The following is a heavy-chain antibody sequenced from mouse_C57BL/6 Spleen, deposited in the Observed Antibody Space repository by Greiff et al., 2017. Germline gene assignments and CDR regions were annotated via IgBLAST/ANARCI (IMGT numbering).Heavy chain of an antibody. Sequence: EVKLQESGPELVKPGDSVKISCKASGYSFTGYFMNWVMQSHGKSLEWIGRINPYNGDTFYNPKFKGKATLTVDKSSSTAHMERRSLTSEDSAVYYCARETTYYAMDYWGQGTSVTVSS. CDR2: INPYNGDT. CDR3: ARETTYYAMDY. CDR1: GYSFTGYF. V-gene: IGHV1-20*01. J-gene: IGHJ4*01.